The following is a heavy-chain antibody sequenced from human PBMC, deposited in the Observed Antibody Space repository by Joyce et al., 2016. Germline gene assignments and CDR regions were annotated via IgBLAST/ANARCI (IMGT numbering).Heavy chain of an antibody. CDR3: ARLAYYDFSTLYPPAASFFGMDV. Sequence: QVRLQESGPGLVKPSETLSLTCAVSGFSVNAGYYWGWIRQPPGKGLEWIAIGHHTGSGSANPSLKSRVTVSVDTSKNQFSLTLTSVTDADTATYYCARLAYYDFSTLYPPAASFFGMDVWGQGTPVTVSS. J-gene: IGHJ6*02. V-gene: IGHV4-38-2*01. CDR1: GFSVNAGYY. CDR2: GHHTGSG. D-gene: IGHD3/OR15-3a*01.